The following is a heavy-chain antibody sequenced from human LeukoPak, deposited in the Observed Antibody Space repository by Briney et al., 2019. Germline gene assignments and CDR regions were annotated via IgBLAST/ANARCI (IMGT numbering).Heavy chain of an antibody. CDR3: AREMVYARGWFDP. Sequence: GSSVTVSCKASGGTFSSYAISWVRQAPGQGLEWMGGIIPIFGTANYAQKFQGRVTITTDESTSTAYMELSSLRSEDTAVYYCAREMVYARGWFDPWGQGTLVTVSS. CDR1: GGTFSSYA. V-gene: IGHV1-69*05. CDR2: IIPIFGTA. D-gene: IGHD2-8*01. J-gene: IGHJ5*02.